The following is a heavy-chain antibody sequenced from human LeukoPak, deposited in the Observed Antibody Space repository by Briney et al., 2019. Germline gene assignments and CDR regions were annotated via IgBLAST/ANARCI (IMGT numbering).Heavy chain of an antibody. CDR1: GFTFSTYA. D-gene: IGHD3-3*01. V-gene: IGHV3-23*01. J-gene: IGHJ4*02. Sequence: GGSLRLSCAASGFTFSTYAMTWVRQAPGKGLEWVSAISGSGGSTYYADSVKGRFTISRDNSRNTLYLQMNSLRVEDTAVYYCAKRYYNFWSGWVDWGQGTLVTVSS. CDR3: AKRYYNFWSGWVD. CDR2: ISGSGGST.